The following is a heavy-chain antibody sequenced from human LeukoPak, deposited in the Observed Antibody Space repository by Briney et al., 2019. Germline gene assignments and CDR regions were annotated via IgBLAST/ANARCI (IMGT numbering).Heavy chain of an antibody. CDR2: ITTYNGNR. CDR1: GYTLSDYG. V-gene: IGHV1-18*03. Sequence: ASVKVSCKASGYTLSDYGISWVRQAPGQGLEWVGWITTYNGNRKYAEKFQGRVTMTTDTSTSTYYMEMRSLRSDDMAIYYCARDCSNGVCFPRDYWGQGTQITVST. D-gene: IGHD2-8*01. J-gene: IGHJ4*02. CDR3: ARDCSNGVCFPRDY.